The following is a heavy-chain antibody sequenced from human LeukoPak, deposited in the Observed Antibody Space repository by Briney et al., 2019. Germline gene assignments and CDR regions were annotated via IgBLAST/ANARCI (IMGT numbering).Heavy chain of an antibody. CDR1: GFTFNNYG. D-gene: IGHD2-15*01. CDR2: ISYDGRNK. CDR3: AKGPLRGTAAAIDY. V-gene: IGHV3-30*18. J-gene: IGHJ4*02. Sequence: GGSLRLSCAASGFTFNNYGMHWVRKAPGKGLEWVAVISYDGRNKHYPDSVKGRFTISRDISTDTLWLQMDSLRTEDTAVYYCAKGPLRGTAAAIDYWGQGTLVTVS.